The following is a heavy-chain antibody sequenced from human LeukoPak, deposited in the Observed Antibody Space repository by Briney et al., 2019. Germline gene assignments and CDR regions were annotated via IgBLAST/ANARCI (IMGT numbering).Heavy chain of an antibody. V-gene: IGHV3-30-3*01. D-gene: IGHD2-21*01. Sequence: TGRSLRLSCAASGFTFNDYAMYWVRQAPGKGLEWVTLISYDGYDKSYADSVRGRFSISRDNSRNTLYLQMDSLRSEDTAVYYCARDFFPVVDSTWYEIGYWGQGTLVTVSS. J-gene: IGHJ4*02. CDR2: ISYDGYDK. CDR3: ARDFFPVVDSTWYEIGY. CDR1: GFTFNDYA.